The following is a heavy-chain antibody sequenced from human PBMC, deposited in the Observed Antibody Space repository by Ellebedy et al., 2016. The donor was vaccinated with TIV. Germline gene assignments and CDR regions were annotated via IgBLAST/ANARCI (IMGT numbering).Heavy chain of an antibody. V-gene: IGHV3-7*01. CDR3: VSTTRSRPSDY. J-gene: IGHJ4*02. D-gene: IGHD1/OR15-1a*01. Sequence: GESLKISCAASGFTFSNYWMSWVRQAPGKGLEWGANIRPDGSEEQYVDFVKGRFFISRDNAQNSLFLRVNSLRVEDTAVYYCVSTTRSRPSDYWGQGTLFTVSS. CDR1: GFTFSNYW. CDR2: IRPDGSEE.